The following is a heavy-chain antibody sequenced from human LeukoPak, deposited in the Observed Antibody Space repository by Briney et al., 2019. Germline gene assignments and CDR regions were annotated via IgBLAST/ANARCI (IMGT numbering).Heavy chain of an antibody. CDR3: ARGHDSSGYFAWRSWFDP. Sequence: ASVKVSCKASGYTFTSYYMHWVRQGPGQGLEWMGIINPSGGSTSYAQKFQGRVTMTRDMSTSTVYMELSSLRSEDTAVYYCARGHDSSGYFAWRSWFDPWGQGTLVTVSS. CDR2: INPSGGST. J-gene: IGHJ5*02. D-gene: IGHD3-22*01. V-gene: IGHV1-46*01. CDR1: GYTFTSYY.